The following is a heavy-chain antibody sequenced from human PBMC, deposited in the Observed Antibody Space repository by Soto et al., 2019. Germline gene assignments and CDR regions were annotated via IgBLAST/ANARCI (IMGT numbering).Heavy chain of an antibody. Sequence: GGSLRLSCAASGFTFSSYSMNWVRQAPGKGLEWVSSISSSSSYKYYADSVKGRFTISRDNAKNSLYLQMNSLRAEDTAVYYCASGGVTVAGHGYWGQGTLVTVSS. CDR2: ISSSSSYK. J-gene: IGHJ4*02. CDR3: ASGGVTVAGHGY. D-gene: IGHD6-19*01. V-gene: IGHV3-21*01. CDR1: GFTFSSYS.